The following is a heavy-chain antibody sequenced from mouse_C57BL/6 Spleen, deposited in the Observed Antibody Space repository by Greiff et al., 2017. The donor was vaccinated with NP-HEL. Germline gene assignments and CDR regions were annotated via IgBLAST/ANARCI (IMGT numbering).Heavy chain of an antibody. CDR1: GYTFTSYW. D-gene: IGHD1-1*01. CDR2: IDPSDSYT. V-gene: IGHV1-69*01. CDR3: ARDYGSSYLFFAY. Sequence: VQLQQSGAELVMPGASVKLSCKASGYTFTSYWMHWVKQRPGQGLEWIGEIDPSDSYTNYNQKFKGKSTLTVDKSSSTAYMQLSSLTSEDYAFYYCARDYGSSYLFFAYWGQGTLVTVSA. J-gene: IGHJ3*01.